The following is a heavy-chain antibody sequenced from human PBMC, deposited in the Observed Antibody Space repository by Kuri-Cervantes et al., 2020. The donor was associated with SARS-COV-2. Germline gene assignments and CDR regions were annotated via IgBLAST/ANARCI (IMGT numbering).Heavy chain of an antibody. D-gene: IGHD6-19*01. J-gene: IGHJ4*02. CDR1: GFTFSNAW. Sequence: LSLTCAASGFTFSNAWMSWVRQAPGKGLEWVGRIKSKTDGGTTDYAAPVKGRFTISRDDSKNTLYLQMNSLRAEDTAVYYCARDLRLGNSLDYWGQGTLVTVSS. CDR3: ARDLRLGNSLDY. V-gene: IGHV3-15*01. CDR2: IKSKTDGGTT.